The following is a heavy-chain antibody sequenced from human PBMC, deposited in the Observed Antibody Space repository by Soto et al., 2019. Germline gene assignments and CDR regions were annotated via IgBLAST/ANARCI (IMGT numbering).Heavy chain of an antibody. CDR1: GGSFSGYY. J-gene: IGHJ4*02. CDR3: ARSSVRGWSC. D-gene: IGHD3-10*02. CDR2: ITHSGST. Sequence: PSETLSLTCAVYGGSFSGYYWTWIRQPPGKGLEWIGEITHSGSTNYNPSLKSRVTISVDTSKNQFSLNLNSVTAADTAAYCGARSSVRGWSCWGQRTLVTVSS. V-gene: IGHV4-34*01.